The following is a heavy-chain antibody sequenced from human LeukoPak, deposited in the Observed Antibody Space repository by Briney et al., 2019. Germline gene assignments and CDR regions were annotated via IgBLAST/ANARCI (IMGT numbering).Heavy chain of an antibody. CDR3: ARDWQWQQLDGDAFDI. CDR1: GFTFSGYW. D-gene: IGHD6-13*01. Sequence: RGSLRLSCAASGFTFSGYWMSRVRQAPGKGLEWVANIKQDGSEKYYVDSVKGRFTISRDNAKNSLFLQMNSLRAEDTAVYYCARDWQWQQLDGDAFDIWGQGTMVTVSS. V-gene: IGHV3-7*04. CDR2: IKQDGSEK. J-gene: IGHJ3*02.